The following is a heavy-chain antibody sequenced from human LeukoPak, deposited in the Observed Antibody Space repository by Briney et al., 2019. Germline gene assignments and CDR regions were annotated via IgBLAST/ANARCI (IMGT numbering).Heavy chain of an antibody. J-gene: IGHJ4*02. Sequence: SETLSLTCTVSGGSISSGGYYWSWIRQPPGKGLEWIGYIYHSGSTYYNPSLKSRVTISVDRSKNQFSLKLSSVTAADTAVYYCARDMGIAAAVDYWGQGTLVTVSS. CDR2: IYHSGST. CDR1: GGSISSGGYY. V-gene: IGHV4-30-2*01. D-gene: IGHD6-13*01. CDR3: ARDMGIAAAVDY.